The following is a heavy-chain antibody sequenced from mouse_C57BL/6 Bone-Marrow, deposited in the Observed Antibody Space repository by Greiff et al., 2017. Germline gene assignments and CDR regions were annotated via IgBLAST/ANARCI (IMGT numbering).Heavy chain of an antibody. D-gene: IGHD4-1*01. CDR2: ISSGSSTI. CDR3: ARGGKLGGHYFDY. Sequence: EVQRVESGGGLVKPGGSLKLSCAASGFTFSDYGMHWVRQAPEKGLEWVAYISSGSSTIYYADTVKGRFTISRDNAKNTLFLQRTSLRSEDTAMYYCARGGKLGGHYFDYWGQGTTLTVSS. CDR1: GFTFSDYG. V-gene: IGHV5-17*01. J-gene: IGHJ2*01.